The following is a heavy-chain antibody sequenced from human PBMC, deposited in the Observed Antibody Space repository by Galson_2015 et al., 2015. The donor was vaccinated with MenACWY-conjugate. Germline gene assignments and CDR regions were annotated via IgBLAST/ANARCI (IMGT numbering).Heavy chain of an antibody. D-gene: IGHD3-22*01. CDR1: GFTFSSYA. CDR3: AKVPLESDSSGYYGY. J-gene: IGHJ4*02. Sequence: SLRLSCAASGFTFSSYAMSCVRQAPGKGLEWVSAISGSGGSTYYADSVKGRFTISRDNSKNTLYLQMNSLRAEDTAVYYCAKVPLESDSSGYYGYWGQGTLVTVSS. V-gene: IGHV3-23*01. CDR2: ISGSGGST.